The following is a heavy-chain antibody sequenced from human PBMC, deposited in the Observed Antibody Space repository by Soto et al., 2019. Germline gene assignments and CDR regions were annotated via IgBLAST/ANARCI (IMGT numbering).Heavy chain of an antibody. D-gene: IGHD2-2*01. J-gene: IGHJ4*02. CDR1: GFTFSSYW. V-gene: IGHV3-7*04. Sequence: EVQLVESGGNLVQPGGSLRFSCVASGFTFSSYWMTWVRQAPGKGLEWVGNIKQDGGEKNYVDSVKGRFTISRDNAKNSVYLQMNSLRAEDTAVYYCAREIVVARGASYFDYWGLGTLVTVSS. CDR3: AREIVVARGASYFDY. CDR2: IKQDGGEK.